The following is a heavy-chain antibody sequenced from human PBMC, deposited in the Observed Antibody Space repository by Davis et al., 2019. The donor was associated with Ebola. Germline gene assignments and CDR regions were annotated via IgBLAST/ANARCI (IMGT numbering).Heavy chain of an antibody. D-gene: IGHD6-19*01. CDR2: IWYDGSNK. V-gene: IGHV3-33*08. CDR1: GFTFSSYG. J-gene: IGHJ3*02. Sequence: GESLKISCAASGFTFSSYGMHWVRQAPGKGLEWVAVIWYDGSNKYYADSVKGRFTISTDNSKNTLYLQMNSLRAEDTAVYYCAGGDSGWDASDIWAEGQWSPSPQ. CDR3: AGGDSGWDASDI.